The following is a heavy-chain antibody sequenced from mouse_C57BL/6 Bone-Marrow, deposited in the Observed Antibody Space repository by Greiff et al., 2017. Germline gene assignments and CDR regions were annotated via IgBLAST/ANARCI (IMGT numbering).Heavy chain of an antibody. D-gene: IGHD2-3*01. CDR3: ARWRWYYFDY. Sequence: VQLQQSGAELARPGASVKMSCKASGYTFTSYTMHWVKPRPGQGLEWIGYINPSSGYTKYNQKFKDKATLTADKSSSTAYMQLSSLTSEDSAVYYCARWRWYYFDYWGQGTTLTVSS. J-gene: IGHJ2*01. CDR1: GYTFTSYT. CDR2: INPSSGYT. V-gene: IGHV1-4*01.